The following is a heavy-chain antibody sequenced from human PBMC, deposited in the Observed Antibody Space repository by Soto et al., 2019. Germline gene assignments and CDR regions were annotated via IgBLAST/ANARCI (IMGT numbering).Heavy chain of an antibody. D-gene: IGHD5-18*01. V-gene: IGHV3-33*01. CDR1: GFTFSSYG. Sequence: QVQLVESGGGVVQPGRSLRLSCAASGFTFSSYGMHWVRQAPGKGLEWVAVIWYDGSNKYYADSVKGRFTISRDNSKNALDRQINTLKAKDRAVYDCARKNGYKYYSYGMAVWGKGATVTVP. CDR3: ARKNGYKYYSYGMAV. J-gene: IGHJ6*04. CDR2: IWYDGSNK.